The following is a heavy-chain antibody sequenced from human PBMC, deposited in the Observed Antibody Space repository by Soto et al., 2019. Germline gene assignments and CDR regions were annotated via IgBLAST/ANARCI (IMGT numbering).Heavy chain of an antibody. J-gene: IGHJ5*02. Sequence: ASVKVSCKASGYTFTSYDINWVRQATGQGLEWMGWMNPNSGNTGYAQKFQGRVTMTRNTSISTAYMELSSLRSEDTAVYYCARGRRDIVVVPAARRGRWFEPWGQGTLVTVSS. V-gene: IGHV1-8*01. CDR1: GYTFTSYD. CDR3: ARGRRDIVVVPAARRGRWFEP. CDR2: MNPNSGNT. D-gene: IGHD2-2*01.